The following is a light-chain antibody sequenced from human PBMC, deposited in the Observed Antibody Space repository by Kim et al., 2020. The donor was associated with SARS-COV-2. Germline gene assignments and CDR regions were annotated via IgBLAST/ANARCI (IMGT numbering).Light chain of an antibody. Sequence: EIVLTQSPAILSLSPGERASLSCRASPSVGTDLGWYQVRPGRPPRLLIFGASTKATGIPARFSGSGSGTDFTLTISRVEPEDFAVYVCQQRLWPPLTFGGGTKVDIK. CDR1: PSVGTD. CDR3: QQRLWPPLT. CDR2: GAS. J-gene: IGKJ4*01. V-gene: IGKV3-11*01.